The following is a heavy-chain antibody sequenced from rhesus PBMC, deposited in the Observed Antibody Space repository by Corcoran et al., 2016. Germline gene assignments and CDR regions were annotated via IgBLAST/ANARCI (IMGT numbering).Heavy chain of an antibody. D-gene: IGHD2-21*01. CDR2: ISGSSGNT. J-gene: IGHJ2*01. Sequence: QVQLQESGPGLVKPSETLSLTCAVSGGSVSSSNWWSWIRQPPGKGLEWIGYISGSSGNTYYHPSLKSRVTISTDTSKNQFSLKLSAVTAADTAVYYCARGVVNFNWYFDLWGPGTPITISS. V-gene: IGHV4-65*01. CDR1: GGSVSSSNW. CDR3: ARGVVNFNWYFDL.